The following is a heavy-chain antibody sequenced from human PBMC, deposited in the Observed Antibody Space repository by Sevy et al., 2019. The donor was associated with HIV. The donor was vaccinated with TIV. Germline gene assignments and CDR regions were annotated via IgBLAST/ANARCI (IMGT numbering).Heavy chain of an antibody. Sequence: GGSLRLSCAASGFTFSNYAMSWVHQAPGKGLEWVSTFSFGCGKINYADSVKGRFTISRDNSKNTLYLQMNSLGAEDTALYYCAREGCSKPHDYWGQGTLVTVSS. CDR1: GFTFSNYA. CDR2: FSFGCGKI. V-gene: IGHV3-23*01. CDR3: AREGCSKPHDY. D-gene: IGHD2-2*01. J-gene: IGHJ4*02.